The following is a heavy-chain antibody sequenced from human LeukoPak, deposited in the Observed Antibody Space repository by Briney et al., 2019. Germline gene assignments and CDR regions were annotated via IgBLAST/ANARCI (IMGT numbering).Heavy chain of an antibody. Sequence: GGSLRLSCAASGVTFSSYSMNWGRQAPGKGVEWVSSISSSSSYIYYADSVKGRFTISRDNAKNSLYLQMNSLRAEDTAVYYCARRIMTYMDVWGKGTTVTVSS. CDR3: ARRIMTYMDV. V-gene: IGHV3-21*01. J-gene: IGHJ6*03. CDR1: GVTFSSYS. D-gene: IGHD3-16*01. CDR2: ISSSSSYI.